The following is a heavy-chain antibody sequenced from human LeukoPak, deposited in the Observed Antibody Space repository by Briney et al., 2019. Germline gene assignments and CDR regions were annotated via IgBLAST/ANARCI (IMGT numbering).Heavy chain of an antibody. CDR3: ARERSTARNYFDY. D-gene: IGHD5-18*01. J-gene: IGHJ4*02. CDR2: IYSGGST. V-gene: IGHV3-66*01. Sequence: GGSLRLSCAASGFTVSSNYMSWVRQAPGKGLEWVSVIYSGGSTYYADSVKGRFTISRDNSKNTLYLQMNSLRAEDTAVYYCARERSTARNYFDYWGQGTLVTVSS. CDR1: GFTVSSNY.